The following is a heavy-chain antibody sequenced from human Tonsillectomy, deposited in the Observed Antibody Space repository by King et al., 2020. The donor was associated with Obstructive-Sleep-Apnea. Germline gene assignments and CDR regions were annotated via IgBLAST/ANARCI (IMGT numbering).Heavy chain of an antibody. Sequence: VQLVESGGGVVQPGRSLRLSCAASGFTFSSYVMHWVRQAPGKGLEWVAVILYDGSNKYYADSVKGRFTSSRDNSKNTLYLQMNSLRAEDTAVYYCAKTSVIWGQGTMVTVSS. CDR2: ILYDGSNK. CDR3: AKTSVI. V-gene: IGHV3-30*18. CDR1: GFTFSSYV. J-gene: IGHJ3*02.